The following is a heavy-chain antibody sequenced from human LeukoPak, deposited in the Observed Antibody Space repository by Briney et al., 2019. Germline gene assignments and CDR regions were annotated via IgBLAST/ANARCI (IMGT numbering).Heavy chain of an antibody. J-gene: IGHJ4*02. D-gene: IGHD6-19*01. CDR1: GGSISSYY. Sequence: SETLSLTCTVSGGSISSYYWSWLRQPPGKGLEWVGYIYYSGSTNYNPSLKSRVTISVDTSKNQFSLKLSSVTAADTAVYYCARDFGSVAGRIFDYWGQGTLVTVSS. CDR2: IYYSGST. V-gene: IGHV4-59*01. CDR3: ARDFGSVAGRIFDY.